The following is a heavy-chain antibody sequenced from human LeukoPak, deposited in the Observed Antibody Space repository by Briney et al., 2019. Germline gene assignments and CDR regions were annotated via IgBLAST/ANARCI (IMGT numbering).Heavy chain of an antibody. CDR1: GFALSSYA. J-gene: IGHJ3*02. V-gene: IGHV3-30*09. D-gene: IGHD1-26*01. Sequence: GGSLRLSCAASGFALSSYAMHWARQAPGKGLEWVTVISFDGSNQYYADSVKGRFAISRENSKNTLYLQMNSLRVEDTAMYYCARDRSLVGATTYVLDIWGQGTMVTVSS. CDR2: ISFDGSNQ. CDR3: ARDRSLVGATTYVLDI.